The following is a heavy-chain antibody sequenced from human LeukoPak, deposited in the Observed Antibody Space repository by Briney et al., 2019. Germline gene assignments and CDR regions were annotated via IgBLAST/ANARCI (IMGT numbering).Heavy chain of an antibody. CDR1: GITLSNYG. Sequence: GGSLRLSCAISGITLSNYGMSWVRQAPGKGLEWVSSISGSGTFTYHADSVKGRFTISRDNSKNTLYLQMNSLRAEDTAVYYCANSPLAAAGTEYFQHWGQGTLVTVSS. CDR3: ANSPLAAAGTEYFQH. D-gene: IGHD6-13*01. V-gene: IGHV3-23*01. CDR2: ISGSGTFT. J-gene: IGHJ1*01.